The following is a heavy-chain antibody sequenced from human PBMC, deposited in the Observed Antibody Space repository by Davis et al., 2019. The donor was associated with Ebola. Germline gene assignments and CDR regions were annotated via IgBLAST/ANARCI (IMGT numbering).Heavy chain of an antibody. CDR1: RFTFSGFW. J-gene: IGHJ4*02. D-gene: IGHD3-3*01. CDR3: ARDLRGWRTSDY. Sequence: HTGGSLRLSCADSRFTFSGFWMHWVRQAPGKGLVWVARINRDGSSTFYADSVEGRFTLSRDNSKNTLYLQMNSLRAEDTAVYYCARDLRGWRTSDYWGQGILVTVSS. V-gene: IGHV3-74*01. CDR2: INRDGSST.